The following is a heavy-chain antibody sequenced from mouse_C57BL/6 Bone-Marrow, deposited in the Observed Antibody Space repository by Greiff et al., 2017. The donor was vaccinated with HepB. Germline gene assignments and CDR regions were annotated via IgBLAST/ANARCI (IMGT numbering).Heavy chain of an antibody. D-gene: IGHD2-3*01. J-gene: IGHJ3*01. V-gene: IGHV3-6*01. Sequence: ESGPGLVKPSQSLSLTCSVTGYSITSGYYWNWIRQFPGNKLEWMGYISYDGSNNYNPSLKIRISITRDTSKNQFFLKLNSVTTEDTATYYCARDDGYPFAYWGQGTLVTVSA. CDR3: ARDDGYPFAY. CDR1: GYSITSGYY. CDR2: ISYDGSN.